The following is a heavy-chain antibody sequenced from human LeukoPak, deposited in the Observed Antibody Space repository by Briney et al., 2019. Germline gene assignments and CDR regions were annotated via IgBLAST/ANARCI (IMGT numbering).Heavy chain of an antibody. CDR3: AKRGIAVAGTLYYFDY. CDR2: FSSVGSYK. V-gene: IGHV3-23*01. J-gene: IGHJ4*02. Sequence: PGGSLRLSCAASGFIFSDYDMNWVRQAPGQGPEWVALFSSVGSYKYYADSVKGRFTISRDNSKNTLYLQMNSLRAEDTAVYYCAKRGIAVAGTLYYFDYWGQGTLVTVSS. CDR1: GFIFSDYD. D-gene: IGHD6-19*01.